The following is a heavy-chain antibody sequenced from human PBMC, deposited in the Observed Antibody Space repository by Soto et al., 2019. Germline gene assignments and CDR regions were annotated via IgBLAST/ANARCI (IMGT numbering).Heavy chain of an antibody. CDR2: IYWNDDK. V-gene: IGHV2-5*01. CDR3: ARSGVEYRGYGSYEDDNLDY. Sequence: SGSTLVNPTQTFTLTCSFSGFSLSTSGGGGGWIRQPPGKALEWLALIYWNDDKRYSPSLKSRLTITKDTSKNQVVLTKTNMDPADTATSYCARSGVEYRGYGSYEDDNLDYWGQGSLVTVS. D-gene: IGHD5-12*01. CDR1: GFSLSTSGGG. J-gene: IGHJ4*02.